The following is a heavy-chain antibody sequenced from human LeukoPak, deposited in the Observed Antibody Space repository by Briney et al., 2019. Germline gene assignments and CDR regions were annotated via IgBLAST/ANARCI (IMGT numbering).Heavy chain of an antibody. Sequence: ASVKVSCKASGYTFTGYYMHWVRQAPGQGLEWMGWINPNSDGTNYAQKFQGRVTMTRDTSISTAYMELSRLRSDDTAVYYCARLYYDFWSGYYTHMDVWGKGTTVTVSS. CDR3: ARLYYDFWSGYYTHMDV. J-gene: IGHJ6*03. V-gene: IGHV1-2*02. CDR1: GYTFTGYY. D-gene: IGHD3-3*01. CDR2: INPNSDGT.